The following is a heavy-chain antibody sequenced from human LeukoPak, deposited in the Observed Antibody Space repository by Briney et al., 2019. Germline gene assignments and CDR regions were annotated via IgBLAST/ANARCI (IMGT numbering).Heavy chain of an antibody. CDR2: FSGSGGGT. J-gene: IGHJ4*02. V-gene: IGHV3-23*01. D-gene: IGHD3-16*01. CDR3: AKRLDYFDD. CDR1: GFTFSSYA. Sequence: GGSLRLSCAASGFTFSSYAMCWVRQAPGKGLEWVSGFSGSGGGTHYADSVKGRFTISRDNSKNTLYLQMNGLRVEDTAVYYCAKRLDYFDDWGQGTLVTVSS.